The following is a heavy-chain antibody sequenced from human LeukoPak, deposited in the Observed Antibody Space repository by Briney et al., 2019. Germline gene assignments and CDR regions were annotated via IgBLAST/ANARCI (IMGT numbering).Heavy chain of an antibody. CDR2: IIPIFGTA. Sequence: SVKVSCKASGGTFSSYAISWVRQAPGQGLEWMGGIIPIFGTANYAQKFQGRVTITTDESTSTAYMELSSLRSEDAAVYYCARSGREWLSPNWFDPWGQGTLVTVSS. J-gene: IGHJ5*02. V-gene: IGHV1-69*05. D-gene: IGHD3-3*01. CDR1: GGTFSSYA. CDR3: ARSGREWLSPNWFDP.